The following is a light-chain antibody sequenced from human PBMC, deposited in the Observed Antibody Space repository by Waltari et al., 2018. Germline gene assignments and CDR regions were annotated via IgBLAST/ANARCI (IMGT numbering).Light chain of an antibody. Sequence: DIKFTQSPSFVSASVGDRVTITFRASHVIDNWLDLYQHKPGKAPKFLIYSASSLQSGVPSRLVGSRSATDFIITISRLQPEDSATYFCNKTNSFPRTFGPGTQV. CDR1: HVIDNW. CDR3: NKTNSFPRT. CDR2: SAS. V-gene: IGKV1-12*01. J-gene: IGKJ1*01.